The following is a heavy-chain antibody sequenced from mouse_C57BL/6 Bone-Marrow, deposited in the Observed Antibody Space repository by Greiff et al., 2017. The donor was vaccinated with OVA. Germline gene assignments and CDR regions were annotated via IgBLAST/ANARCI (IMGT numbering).Heavy chain of an antibody. CDR1: GYTFTSYW. D-gene: IGHD1-1*01. J-gene: IGHJ1*03. Sequence: QVQLQQPGTELVKPGASVKLSCKASGYTFTSYWMHRVKQRPGQGLEWIGNINPSNGGTNYNEKFKSKATLTVDKSSSTAYMQLSSLTSEDSAVYYCARRGYGSSYHPSWYFDVWGTGTTVTGSS. CDR2: INPSNGGT. CDR3: ARRGYGSSYHPSWYFDV. V-gene: IGHV1-53*01.